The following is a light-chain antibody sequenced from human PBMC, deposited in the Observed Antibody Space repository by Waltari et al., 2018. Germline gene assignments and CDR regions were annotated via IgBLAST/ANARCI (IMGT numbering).Light chain of an antibody. Sequence: SYELTQPPSVSVSPGQTARITCSGDALPKQYAYWYQQKPGQAPGLVIYKDGERPSGIPGRFSGSSSGTTVTLTISGVQAEDEADYYCQSADSSGTMGVFGGGTKLTVL. V-gene: IGLV3-25*03. CDR3: QSADSSGTMGV. CDR2: KDG. CDR1: ALPKQY. J-gene: IGLJ3*02.